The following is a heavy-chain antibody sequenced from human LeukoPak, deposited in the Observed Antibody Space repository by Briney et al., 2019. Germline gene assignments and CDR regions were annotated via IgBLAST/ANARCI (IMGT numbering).Heavy chain of an antibody. V-gene: IGHV3-15*05. CDR3: TTDSGRYYDFWSGDYYYFDK. CDR2: IKSKADGGTV. Sequence: GGSLRLSCAASGFTVSSNYMYWVRQAPGKGLEWVGRIKSKADGGTVDYAAPVKGRFTISGDDSKNTVSLQMNNLKTEDTAVYYCTTDSGRYYDFWSGDYYYFDKWGQGTLVTVSS. CDR1: GFTVSSNY. D-gene: IGHD3-3*01. J-gene: IGHJ4*02.